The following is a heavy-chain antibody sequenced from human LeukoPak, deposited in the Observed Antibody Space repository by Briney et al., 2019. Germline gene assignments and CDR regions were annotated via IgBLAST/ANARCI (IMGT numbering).Heavy chain of an antibody. J-gene: IGHJ3*02. V-gene: IGHV3-30-3*01. CDR3: ARAGYGALDAFDI. D-gene: IGHD1-26*01. CDR2: ISYDGSNK. Sequence: PGGSLRLSCAASGFTFSSYAMHWVRQAPGKGLEWVAVISYDGSNKYYADSVKGRFTISRDNSKNTLYLQMNSLRAEDTAVYYCARAGYGALDAFDIWGQGTMVTVSS. CDR1: GFTFSSYA.